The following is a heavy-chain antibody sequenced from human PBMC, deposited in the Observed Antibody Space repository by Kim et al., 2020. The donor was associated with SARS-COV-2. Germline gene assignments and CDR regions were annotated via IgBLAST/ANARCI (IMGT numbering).Heavy chain of an antibody. CDR2: ISYDGSNK. V-gene: IGHV3-30-3*01. J-gene: IGHJ4*02. Sequence: GGSLRLSCAASGFTFSSYAMHWVRQAPGKGLEWVAVISYDGSNKYYADSVKGRFTISRDNSKNTLYLQMNSLRAEDTAVYYCARGRVAAGPDYWGQGTLV. D-gene: IGHD2-15*01. CDR1: GFTFSSYA. CDR3: ARGRVAAGPDY.